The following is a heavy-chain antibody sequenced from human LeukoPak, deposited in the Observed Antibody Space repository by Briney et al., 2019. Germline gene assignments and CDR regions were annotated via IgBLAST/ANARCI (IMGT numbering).Heavy chain of an antibody. CDR2: IRYDGSNK. J-gene: IGHJ4*02. V-gene: IGHV3-30*02. Sequence: PGGSLRLSCAASGFTFSSYGIHWVRQAPGKGLEWVAFIRYDGSNKYYADSVKGRFTISRGNSKNTLYLQMNSLRAEDTAVYYCAKDSLSLVGGTFDYWGQGTLVTVSS. CDR3: AKDSLSLVGGTFDY. D-gene: IGHD1-26*01. CDR1: GFTFSSYG.